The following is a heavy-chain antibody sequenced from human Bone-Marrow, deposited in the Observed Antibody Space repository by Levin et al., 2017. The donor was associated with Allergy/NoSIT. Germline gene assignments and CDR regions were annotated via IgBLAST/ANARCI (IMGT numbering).Heavy chain of an antibody. CDR1: SGSISSGGHY. J-gene: IGHJ6*02. CDR3: ARASYGGKDYYYYYGTDV. V-gene: IGHV4-31*03. CDR2: ISYSGTT. D-gene: IGHD4-23*01. Sequence: SQTLSLTCPVSSGSISSGGHYWSWIRQYPGKGLEWIGYISYSGTTYYNPSLKSRVSISVDTSKNLFSLNLISVTAADTATYYCARASYGGKDYYYYYGTDVWGQGTTVIVS.